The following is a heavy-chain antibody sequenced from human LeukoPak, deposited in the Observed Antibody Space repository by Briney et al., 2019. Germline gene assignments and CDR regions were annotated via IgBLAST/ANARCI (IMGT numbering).Heavy chain of an antibody. CDR3: ARDDSYGYSQFDY. D-gene: IGHD5-18*01. CDR2: IYYSGST. CDR1: GGSISSYY. V-gene: IGHV4-59*12. Sequence: SETLSLTCTVSGGSISSYYWSWIRQPPGKGLEWIGYIYYSGSTNYNPSLKSRVTISVDTSKNQFSLKLSSVTAADTAVYYCARDDSYGYSQFDYWGQGTLVTVSS. J-gene: IGHJ4*02.